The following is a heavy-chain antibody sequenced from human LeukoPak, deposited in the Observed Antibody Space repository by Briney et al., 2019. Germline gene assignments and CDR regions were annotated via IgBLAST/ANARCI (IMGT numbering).Heavy chain of an antibody. CDR1: GFTFSNNG. V-gene: IGHV3-23*01. D-gene: IGHD3-22*01. CDR3: AKALYDSPLAGDP. Sequence: PGGSLRLSCEASGFTFSNNGMAWVRQAPGKGLEWVSSIHPNGVNTHYADSVKGRFTISRDNPKNTLFLQMNSLSVEDTAIYYCAKALYDSPLAGDPWGQGTLVTVSS. CDR2: IHPNGVNT. J-gene: IGHJ5*02.